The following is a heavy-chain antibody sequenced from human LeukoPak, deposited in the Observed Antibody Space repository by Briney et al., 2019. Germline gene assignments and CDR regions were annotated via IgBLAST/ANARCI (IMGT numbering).Heavy chain of an antibody. J-gene: IGHJ4*02. V-gene: IGHV4-38-2*02. CDR2: IYHSGST. CDR3: ARSPDSDRHDY. CDR1: GYSIRSGDY. Sequence: PSETLSLTCTVSGYSIRSGDYWGWIRQPPGKGLEWIGNIYHSGSTYYNPSLKSRVIISVDTSKNHFSLKLSSVTAADTAVYFCARSPDSDRHDYWGQGILVIVSS. D-gene: IGHD3-9*01.